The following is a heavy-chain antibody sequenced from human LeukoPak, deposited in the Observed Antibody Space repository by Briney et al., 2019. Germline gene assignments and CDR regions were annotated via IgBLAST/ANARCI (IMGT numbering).Heavy chain of an antibody. CDR1: GFTFSDYL. D-gene: IGHD1-20*01. Sequence: PGGSLRLSCAASGFTFSDYLISWVRQAPGKGLEWVSYIGPSGTTLYYADSVKGRFTIPRDDAKNSLYLQLSSLRAEDTAVYYCARASYNWNWGQGTLVTVSS. CDR3: ARASYNWN. J-gene: IGHJ4*02. CDR2: IGPSGTTL. V-gene: IGHV3-11*01.